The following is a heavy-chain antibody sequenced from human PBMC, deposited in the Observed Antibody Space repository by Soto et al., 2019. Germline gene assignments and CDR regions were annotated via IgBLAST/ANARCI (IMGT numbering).Heavy chain of an antibody. CDR1: GGSISGGIYY. CDR2: IFHSGST. V-gene: IGHV4-30-4*01. Sequence: QVQLQESGPGLVKPSETLSLTCTVSGGSISGGIYYWSWVRQSPGKGMEWIGYIFHSGSTFYNPSLGSRFTISVDTSKNQFSLRLSSVTAADTAVYYCASEIIPLTTDWYFDLWGRGTLVTVSS. CDR3: ASEIIPLTTDWYFDL. J-gene: IGHJ2*01. D-gene: IGHD4-17*01.